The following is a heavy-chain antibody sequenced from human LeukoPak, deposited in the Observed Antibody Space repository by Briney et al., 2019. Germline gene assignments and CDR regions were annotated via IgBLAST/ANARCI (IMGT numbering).Heavy chain of an antibody. CDR2: IIPIFGTA. CDR1: GGTFINYA. CDR3: ARGINGDYVLVDY. J-gene: IGHJ4*02. Sequence: GSSVKVSFKASGGTFINYAISWVRQAPGQGREWMGGIIPIFGTANYAQKFQGRVTITADESTSTAYMELSSLRSEDTAVYYCARGINGDYVLVDYWGQGTLVIVSS. V-gene: IGHV1-69*01. D-gene: IGHD4-17*01.